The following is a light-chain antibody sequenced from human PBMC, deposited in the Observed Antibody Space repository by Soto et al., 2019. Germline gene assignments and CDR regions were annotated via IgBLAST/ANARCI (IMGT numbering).Light chain of an antibody. CDR1: QSVNSNY. CDR3: QQYDASPPLP. V-gene: IGKV3-20*01. J-gene: IGKJ4*01. CDR2: GAS. Sequence: EIVLTQSPGTLSLAPGDRATLSCRASQSVNSNYLAWYQQKPGQAPRLLLYGASSRAIGIPDRFSGSGSGTAFTLNISRLEPEDFAVYYCQQYDASPPLPFGGGTKVEI.